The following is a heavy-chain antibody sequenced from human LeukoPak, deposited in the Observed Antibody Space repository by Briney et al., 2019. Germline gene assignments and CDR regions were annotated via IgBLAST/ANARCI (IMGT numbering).Heavy chain of an antibody. CDR3: AREDWYFDL. J-gene: IGHJ2*01. CDR2: INHSVST. Sequence: SETLSLTCAVAGGTFTYFYWGWIRQPPGKGLEWIGGINHSVSTNYSPSLKSRVTISLDTSKNQFFLRLTSVTAADTAVYYCAREDWYFDLWGRGTLVTVSS. CDR1: GGTFTYFY. V-gene: IGHV4-34*01.